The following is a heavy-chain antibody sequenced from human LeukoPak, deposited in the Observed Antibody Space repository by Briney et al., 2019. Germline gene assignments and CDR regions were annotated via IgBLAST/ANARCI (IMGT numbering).Heavy chain of an antibody. V-gene: IGHV4-34*01. Sequence: SETLSLTCAVYGGSFSGYYWSWLRQPPGKGLEWIGEINHSGSTNYNPSLKSRVTISVDTSKNQFSLKLSSVTAADTAVYYCARGRGITIFGVPSNWFDPWGQGTLVTVSS. CDR3: ARGRGITIFGVPSNWFDP. J-gene: IGHJ5*02. CDR1: GGSFSGYY. D-gene: IGHD3-3*01. CDR2: INHSGST.